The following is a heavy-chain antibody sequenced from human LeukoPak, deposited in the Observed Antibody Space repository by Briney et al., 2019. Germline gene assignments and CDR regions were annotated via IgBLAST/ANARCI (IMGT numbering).Heavy chain of an antibody. CDR3: ARDEFRNGGDY. J-gene: IGHJ4*02. CDR2: IIPIFGTA. CDR1: GGTFSSYA. Sequence: SVNVSCKASGGTFSSYAISWVRQAPGQGLEWMGRIIPIFGTANYAQKFQGRVTITTDESTSTAYMELSSLRSEDTAVYYCARDEFRNGGDYWGQGTLVTVSS. V-gene: IGHV1-69*05. D-gene: IGHD4-23*01.